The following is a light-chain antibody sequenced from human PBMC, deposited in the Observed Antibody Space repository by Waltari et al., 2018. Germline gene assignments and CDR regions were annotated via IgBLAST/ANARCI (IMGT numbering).Light chain of an antibody. Sequence: SSELNQDPAVSEALGQTVKITCQGDSLRKFSASWYQQRPGQAPILVLYGPDYRPSGIPGRFSGSTSGGTASLTITGAQAEDEAVYYCHSRDSTSTRVFGGGTRLTV. J-gene: IGLJ3*02. CDR2: GPD. CDR1: SLRKFS. CDR3: HSRDSTSTRV. V-gene: IGLV3-19*01.